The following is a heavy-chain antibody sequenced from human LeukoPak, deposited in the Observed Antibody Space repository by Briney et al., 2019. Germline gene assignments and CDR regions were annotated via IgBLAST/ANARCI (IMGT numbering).Heavy chain of an antibody. Sequence: GRSLRLSCAASGFTFSSYGMHWVRQAPGKGLEWVAVIWYDGSNKYYADSVKGRFTISRDNSKNTLYLQMNSLRAEDTAVYYCARGGSLLWFGELFQDYWGQGTLVTVSS. CDR1: GFTFSSYG. V-gene: IGHV3-33*01. CDR3: ARGGSLLWFGELFQDY. D-gene: IGHD3-10*01. CDR2: IWYDGSNK. J-gene: IGHJ4*02.